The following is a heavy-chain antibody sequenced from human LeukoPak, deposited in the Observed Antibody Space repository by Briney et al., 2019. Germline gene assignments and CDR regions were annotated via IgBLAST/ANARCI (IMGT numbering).Heavy chain of an antibody. Sequence: KSGGSLRLSCAASGFTFSSYSMNWVRQAPGKGLEWVSSISSSSSYIYYADSVKGRFTISRDNAKNSLYLQMNSLRAEDTAVYYCARGGLRFLEWSTEFDYWGQGTLVTVSS. V-gene: IGHV3-21*01. CDR2: ISSSSSYI. D-gene: IGHD3-3*01. CDR3: ARGGLRFLEWSTEFDY. CDR1: GFTFSSYS. J-gene: IGHJ4*02.